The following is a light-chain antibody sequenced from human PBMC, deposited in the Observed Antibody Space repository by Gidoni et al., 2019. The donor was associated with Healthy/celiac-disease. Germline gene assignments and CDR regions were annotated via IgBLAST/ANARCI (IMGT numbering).Light chain of an antibody. CDR3: QQSYSTPLMYT. V-gene: IGKV1-39*01. J-gene: IGKJ2*01. CDR1: QSISSH. Sequence: DTQMTPSPSARSASVGDRVTITCRARQSISSHLTWYPQNPGKPPKLLIYAASSLQSGVPSRFSGSGSGTDFTLNISSLQPEDFATYYCQQSYSTPLMYTFXXXTKLEIK. CDR2: AAS.